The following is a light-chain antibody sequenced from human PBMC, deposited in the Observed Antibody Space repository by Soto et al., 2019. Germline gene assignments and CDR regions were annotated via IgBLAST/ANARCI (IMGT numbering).Light chain of an antibody. CDR1: QSVGSNY. CDR2: GAS. V-gene: IGKV3-20*01. Sequence: EVVLTQSPGTLSLSPGERATLSCRASQSVGSNYLAWYQQKPGQAPRLLIFGASSRATGIPDRFSGSGSGTDFTLTISRLEPEDFAVYYCQQYGGSPLVTFGGGTKVEFK. CDR3: QQYGGSPLVT. J-gene: IGKJ4*01.